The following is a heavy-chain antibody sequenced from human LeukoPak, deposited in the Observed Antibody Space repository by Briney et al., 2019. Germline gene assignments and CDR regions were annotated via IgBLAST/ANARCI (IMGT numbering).Heavy chain of an antibody. CDR3: ARLTPYGDYDAFDI. CDR2: INHSGST. D-gene: IGHD4-17*01. J-gene: IGHJ3*02. Sequence: SETLSLTCTVSGGSISSTSYYWSWIRQPPGKGLEWIGEINHSGSTNYNPSLKSRVTISVDTSKNQFSLKLSSVTAADTAVYYCARLTPYGDYDAFDIWGQGTMVTVSS. V-gene: IGHV4-39*07. CDR1: GGSISSTSYY.